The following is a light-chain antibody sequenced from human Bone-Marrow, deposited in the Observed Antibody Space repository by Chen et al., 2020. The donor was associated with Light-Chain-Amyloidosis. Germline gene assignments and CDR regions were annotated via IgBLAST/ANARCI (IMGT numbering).Light chain of an antibody. V-gene: IGLV3-25*03. J-gene: IGLJ3*02. Sequence: SYELTQSLSVSVSPGQTATITCSGDALPKQFAYWYQQKSGQAPVLVIYKDGDRPPGIPERFSGSSSGKTVTLTISGVQAEDEADYYCQSADSIGTYKVFGGGTKLTVL. CDR1: ALPKQF. CDR2: KDG. CDR3: QSADSIGTYKV.